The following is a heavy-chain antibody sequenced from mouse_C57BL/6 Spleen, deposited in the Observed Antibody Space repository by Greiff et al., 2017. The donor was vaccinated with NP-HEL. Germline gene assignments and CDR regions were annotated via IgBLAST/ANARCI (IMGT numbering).Heavy chain of an antibody. D-gene: IGHD2-4*01. CDR1: GYTFTSYW. CDR3: ARWDYDYDVYFDY. V-gene: IGHV1-55*01. Sequence: QVQLQQPGAELVKPGASVKMSCKASGYTFTSYWIAWVKQRPGQGLEWIGDIYPGSGSTNYNEKFKSKATLTVDTSSSTAYMQLSSLTSEDSAVYYCARWDYDYDVYFDYWGQGTTLTVSS. CDR2: IYPGSGST. J-gene: IGHJ2*01.